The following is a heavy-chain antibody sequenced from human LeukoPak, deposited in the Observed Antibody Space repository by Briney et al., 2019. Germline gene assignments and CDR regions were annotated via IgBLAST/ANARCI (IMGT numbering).Heavy chain of an antibody. Sequence: SETLSLTCTVSGGSISSYYWSWIRQPPGKGLEWIGYIYYSGSTNYNPSLKSRVTISVDTSKNQFSLKLSSVTAADTAVYYCASHHEAYYYDSSGYYPNWFDPWGQGTLVTVYS. J-gene: IGHJ5*02. CDR1: GGSISSYY. CDR2: IYYSGST. CDR3: ASHHEAYYYDSSGYYPNWFDP. V-gene: IGHV4-59*08. D-gene: IGHD3-22*01.